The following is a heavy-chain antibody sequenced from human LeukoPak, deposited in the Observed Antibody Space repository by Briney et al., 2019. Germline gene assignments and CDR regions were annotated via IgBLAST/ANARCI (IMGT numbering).Heavy chain of an antibody. D-gene: IGHD3-9*01. V-gene: IGHV3-11*01. CDR3: ARDDILTGYYIDDY. CDR1: GFTFSDYY. CDR2: ISSSGSTI. Sequence: PGGSLRLSCAASGFTFSDYYMSWIRQALGKGLEWVSYISSSGSTIYYADSVKGRFTISRDNAKNSLYLQMNSLRAEDTAVYYCARDDILTGYYIDDYWGQGTLVTVSS. J-gene: IGHJ4*02.